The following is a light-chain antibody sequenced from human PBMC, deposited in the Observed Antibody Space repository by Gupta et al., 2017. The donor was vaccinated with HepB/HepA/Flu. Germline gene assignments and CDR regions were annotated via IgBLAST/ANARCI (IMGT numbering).Light chain of an antibody. CDR1: NNNVGNQG. V-gene: IGLV10-54*04. J-gene: IGLJ2*01. CDR2: SNN. CDR3: SAWDSSLNVQV. Sequence: QAGLTQPPSVSKGLGQTATLTCTGNNNNVGNQGAAWLQQHQGHPPKSLSYSNNDRPSGISERFSASNSGNTASLTITGLQPEDEADYYCSAWDSSLNVQVFGGGTKLTVL.